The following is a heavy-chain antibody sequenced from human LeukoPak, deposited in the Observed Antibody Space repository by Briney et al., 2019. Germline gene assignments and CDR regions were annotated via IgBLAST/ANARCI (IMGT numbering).Heavy chain of an antibody. J-gene: IGHJ6*03. Sequence: GGSLKLSCAASGFTFSGSAMHWVRQASGKGLEWVGRIRSKANSYATAYAASVKGRFTISRDDSKNTAYLQMNSLKTEDTVVYYCAGNYGDYGQGIGIYYYYMDVWGKGTTVTVSS. V-gene: IGHV3-73*01. D-gene: IGHD4-17*01. CDR1: GFTFSGSA. CDR3: AGNYGDYGQGIGIYYYYMDV. CDR2: IRSKANSYAT.